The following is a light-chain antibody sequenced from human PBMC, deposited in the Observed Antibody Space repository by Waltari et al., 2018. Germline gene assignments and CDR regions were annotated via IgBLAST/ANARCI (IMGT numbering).Light chain of an antibody. CDR3: GAWDASLNGYV. V-gene: IGLV1-44*01. CDR1: SSNIGSNV. CDR2: SSN. J-gene: IGLJ1*01. Sequence: QSVLTQPPSASGTPGQRVTISCSGSSSNIGSNVLNWYQQLPGTATKLLIHSSNQRPSGVPDRFSGSKSGTSASLAISGLQSEDEADYHCGAWDASLNGYVFGTGTKVTVL.